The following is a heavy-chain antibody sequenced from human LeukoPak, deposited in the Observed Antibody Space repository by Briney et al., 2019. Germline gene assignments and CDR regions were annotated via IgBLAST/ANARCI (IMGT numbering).Heavy chain of an antibody. CDR3: AREGAGMLTYYDILTWFDP. CDR2: IYYSGST. J-gene: IGHJ5*02. CDR1: GGSISSSSYY. D-gene: IGHD3-9*01. V-gene: IGHV4-39*07. Sequence: PSETLSLTCTVSGGSISSSSYYWGWIRQPPGKGLEWIGSIYYSGSTYYNPSLKSRVTISVDTSKNQFSLKLSSVTAADTAVYYCAREGAGMLTYYDILTWFDPWGQGTLVTVSS.